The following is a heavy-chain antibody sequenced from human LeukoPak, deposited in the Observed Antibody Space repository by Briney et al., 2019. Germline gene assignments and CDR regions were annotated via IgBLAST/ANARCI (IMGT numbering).Heavy chain of an antibody. Sequence: PSETLSLTCAVSGYSISNGYYWGWIRQSPGQGLEWIGGMFHSGSAYYNPSLKSRVTISLDTSKNQLSLNLRSVTAADTAVYYCARDSRYSDNSGYYYSHYYMDVWGKGITVTVSS. D-gene: IGHD3-22*01. J-gene: IGHJ6*03. V-gene: IGHV4-38-2*02. CDR2: MFHSGSA. CDR1: GYSISNGYY. CDR3: ARDSRYSDNSGYYYSHYYMDV.